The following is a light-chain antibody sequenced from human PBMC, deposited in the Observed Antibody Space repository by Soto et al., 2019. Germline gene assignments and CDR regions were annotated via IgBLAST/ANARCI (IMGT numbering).Light chain of an antibody. CDR3: SSYAGSNWYV. Sequence: QSALTQPRSASGSPGQSVTISCTGTNRDVGGYNYVSWYQQYPGKAPKLIIYEVNERPSGVPDRFSGSKSGNTASLTVSGLQTADEADYYCSSYAGSNWYVFGTGTKLTVL. J-gene: IGLJ1*01. CDR2: EVN. CDR1: NRDVGGYNY. V-gene: IGLV2-8*01.